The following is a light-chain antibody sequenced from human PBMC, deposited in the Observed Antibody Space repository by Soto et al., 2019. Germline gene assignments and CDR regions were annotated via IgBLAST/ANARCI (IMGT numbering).Light chain of an antibody. V-gene: IGLV3-21*02. CDR1: NIGGKS. CDR2: DDS. CDR3: QVWDDNSDIHV. J-gene: IGLJ1*01. Sequence: SYELTQRSSVSVAPGQTARISCGGNNIGGKSVHWYQQKPGQAPVVVGYDDSDRPSGIPERFSGSDSGNTATLTISRVEAGDEAEYHFQVWDDNSDIHVFGTGIKVTVL.